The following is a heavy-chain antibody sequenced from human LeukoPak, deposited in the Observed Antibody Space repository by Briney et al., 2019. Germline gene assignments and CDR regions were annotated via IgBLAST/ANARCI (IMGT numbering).Heavy chain of an antibody. CDR2: IHQDAGEK. CDR3: ARDYERRGSSSVDY. CDR1: GFIFSDSW. D-gene: IGHD6-13*01. V-gene: IGHV3-7*01. J-gene: IGHJ4*02. Sequence: GGSLRLSCAASGFIFSDSWMTWVRQSPGKGLQWVASIHQDAGEKQYVDSVRGRFTISRDNAKNSLYLQMNSLRAEDTAVYYCARDYERRGSSSVDYWGQGTLVTVSS.